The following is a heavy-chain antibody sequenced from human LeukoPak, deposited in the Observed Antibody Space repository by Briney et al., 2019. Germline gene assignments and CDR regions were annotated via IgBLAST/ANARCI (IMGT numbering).Heavy chain of an antibody. CDR1: Y. J-gene: IGHJ4*02. D-gene: IGHD6-19*01. V-gene: IGHV4-4*07. CDR2: IYTSGST. CDR3: ARDRSSGWYRYFDY. Sequence: YWSWIRXPAGKGLEWIGRIYTSGSTNYNPSLKSRVTMSVDTSKNQFSLKLSSVTAADTAVYYCARDRSSGWYRYFDYWGQGTLVTVSS.